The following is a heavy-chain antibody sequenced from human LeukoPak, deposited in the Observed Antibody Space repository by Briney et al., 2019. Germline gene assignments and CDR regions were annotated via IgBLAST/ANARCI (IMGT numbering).Heavy chain of an antibody. CDR2: ITYSGST. V-gene: IGHV4-34*01. D-gene: IGHD3-22*01. CDR1: GGYFSGNH. Sequence: SETLSLTCAVYGGYFSGNHWNWIRQPPGRGLEWIGEITYSGSTNYNPSLKSRVTISADTSKNQFSLKLSSVTAADTAVYYCARDGPVKWGQGTLVTVSS. CDR3: ARDGPVK. J-gene: IGHJ4*02.